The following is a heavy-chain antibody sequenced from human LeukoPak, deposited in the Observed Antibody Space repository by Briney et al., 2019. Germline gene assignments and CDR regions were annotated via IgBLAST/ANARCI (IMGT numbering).Heavy chain of an antibody. Sequence: GESLKISCKGSGYSFTSYWIGWVRQVPGKGLEWMGIIYPGDSDTRYSPSFQGQVTISADKSISTPYLQWSSLKASDTAMYYCARPAETGTTEGSFDYWGQGTLVTVSS. CDR1: GYSFTSYW. CDR2: IYPGDSDT. J-gene: IGHJ4*02. D-gene: IGHD1-7*01. V-gene: IGHV5-51*01. CDR3: ARPAETGTTEGSFDY.